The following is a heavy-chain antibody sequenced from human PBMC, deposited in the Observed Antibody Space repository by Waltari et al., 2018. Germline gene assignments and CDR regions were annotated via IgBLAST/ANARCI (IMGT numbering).Heavy chain of an antibody. CDR1: GYTFTGYY. CDR3: ARGNSSSWYRLFDY. D-gene: IGHD6-13*01. Sequence: QVQLVQSGAEVKKPGASVKVSCKASGYTFTGYYMHWVRQAPGQGLEWMGRINPNSGGTNYAQKCQGRVTMTRDTAISTAYMELSRLRSDDTAVYYCARGNSSSWYRLFDYWGQGTLVTVSS. CDR2: INPNSGGT. J-gene: IGHJ4*02. V-gene: IGHV1-2*06.